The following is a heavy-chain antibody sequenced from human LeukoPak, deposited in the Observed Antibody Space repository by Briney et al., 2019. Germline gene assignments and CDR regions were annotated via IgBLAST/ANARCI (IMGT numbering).Heavy chain of an antibody. J-gene: IGHJ5*02. CDR2: IYYSGST. V-gene: IGHV4-59*12. CDR3: ATAFAREGSCSSTSCYKGWFDP. D-gene: IGHD2-2*02. CDR1: GGTIRSYY. Sequence: SETLSLTCTVSGGTIRSYYWSWIRQPPGKGLEWMGYIYYSGSTKYNPSLESRVTILIDTSKNQFSLKLSSVTAADTAVYYCATAFAREGSCSSTSCYKGWFDPWGQGTLVTVSS.